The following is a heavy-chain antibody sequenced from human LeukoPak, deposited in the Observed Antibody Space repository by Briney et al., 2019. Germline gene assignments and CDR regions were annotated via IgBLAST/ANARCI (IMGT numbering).Heavy chain of an antibody. CDR1: GFTFSNYW. J-gene: IGHJ4*02. CDR2: IIGGAGST. CDR3: AHGAMYQLDY. V-gene: IGHV3-23*01. D-gene: IGHD2-2*01. Sequence: GGSLRLSCAASGFTFSNYWMSWVRQAPGKGLEWVSGIIGGAGSTYYADSVKGRFTISGDNSKNTLFLQMNSLRAEDTAVYYCAHGAMYQLDYWGQGTLVTVSS.